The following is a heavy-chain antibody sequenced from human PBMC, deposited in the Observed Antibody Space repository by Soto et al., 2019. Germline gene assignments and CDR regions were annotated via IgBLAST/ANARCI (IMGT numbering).Heavy chain of an antibody. CDR3: ALGYGDYPQVDC. Sequence: PSETLSLTCTVSGGSISSYYLSWIRQPPGKGLEWIGYIYYSGSTNYNPSLKSRVTISVDTSKNQFSLKLSSVTAADTAVYYCALGYGDYPQVDCWGQGTLVTVSS. CDR2: IYYSGST. V-gene: IGHV4-59*01. J-gene: IGHJ4*02. D-gene: IGHD4-17*01. CDR1: GGSISSYY.